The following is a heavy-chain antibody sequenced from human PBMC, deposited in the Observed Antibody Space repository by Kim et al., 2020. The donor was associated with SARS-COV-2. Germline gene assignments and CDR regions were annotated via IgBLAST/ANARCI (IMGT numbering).Heavy chain of an antibody. Sequence: GGSLRLSCAASGFTFSSYAMHWVRQAPGKGLEWVAVISYDGSNKYYADSVKGRFTISRDNSKNTLYLQMNSLRAEDTAVYYCARDVSIAAPWGQGTLVTVSS. J-gene: IGHJ4*02. CDR1: GFTFSSYA. CDR2: ISYDGSNK. CDR3: ARDVSIAAP. D-gene: IGHD6-6*01. V-gene: IGHV3-30-3*01.